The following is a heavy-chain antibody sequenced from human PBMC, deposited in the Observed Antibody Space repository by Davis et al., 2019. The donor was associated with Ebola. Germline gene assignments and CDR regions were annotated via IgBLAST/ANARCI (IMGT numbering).Heavy chain of an antibody. D-gene: IGHD3-10*01. CDR3: ARGGSGHYYYYGMDV. CDR1: GFTFSSYW. J-gene: IGHJ6*02. Sequence: GGSLRLSCAASGFTFSSYWMSWVRQAPGKGLEWVANIKQDGSEKYYVDSVKGRFTISRDNAKNTLYLQMNSLRAEDTAVYYCARGGSGHYYYYGMDVWGQGTTVTVSS. CDR2: IKQDGSEK. V-gene: IGHV3-7*01.